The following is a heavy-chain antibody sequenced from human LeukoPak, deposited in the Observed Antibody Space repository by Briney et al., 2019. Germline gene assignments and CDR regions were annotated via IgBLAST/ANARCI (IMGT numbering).Heavy chain of an antibody. V-gene: IGHV3-66*01. CDR1: GFTVSSNY. D-gene: IGHD6-19*01. Sequence: GGSLRLSCAASGFTVSSNYMSWVRQAQGKGLEWVSVIYSGGSTYYADSVKGRFTISRDNSKNTLYLQMNSLRAVDTAVYYCARDIGGAVDGIDCWGQGTLVTVSS. CDR2: IYSGGST. CDR3: ARDIGGAVDGIDC. J-gene: IGHJ4*02.